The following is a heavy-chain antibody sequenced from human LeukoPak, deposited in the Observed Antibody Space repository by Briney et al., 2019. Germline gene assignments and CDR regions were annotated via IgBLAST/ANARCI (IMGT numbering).Heavy chain of an antibody. J-gene: IGHJ4*02. Sequence: SQTVSLTCALSGHSFSRNSAAGNWIRQSPARGLEWLGSTYYKSKLYKDYAGFGKSRISINPDTSKNQLSRQLTSVPPEDTGVYYCTSTGSGSSFDDWGQGTLFTVSS. CDR1: GHSFSRNSAA. V-gene: IGHV6-1*01. D-gene: IGHD3-10*01. CDR3: TSTGSGSSFDD. CDR2: TYYKSKLYK.